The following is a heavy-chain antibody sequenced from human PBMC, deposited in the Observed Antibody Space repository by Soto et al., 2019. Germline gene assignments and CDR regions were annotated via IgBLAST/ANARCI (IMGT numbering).Heavy chain of an antibody. CDR1: GFTVNINY. V-gene: IGHV3-53*01. CDR2: IYSGDST. CDR3: AREGLIGRGYSHGYDY. D-gene: IGHD5-18*01. J-gene: IGHJ4*02. Sequence: GGSLRLSCAASGFTVNINYMSWVRQAPGRGLESVSTIYSGDSTYYADSVKGRFTISRDISKNTLYLQMNSLRAEDTAVYYCAREGLIGRGYSHGYDYWGLGTLVTVSS.